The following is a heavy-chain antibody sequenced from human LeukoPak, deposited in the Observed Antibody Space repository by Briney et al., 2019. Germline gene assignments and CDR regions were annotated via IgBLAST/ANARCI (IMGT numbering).Heavy chain of an antibody. D-gene: IGHD3-22*01. CDR2: IYYSGST. V-gene: IGHV4-30-4*01. J-gene: IGHJ5*02. CDR3: ARGIQEDYYDSSGYYYSWFDP. Sequence: SETLSLTCTVSGGSISSGDYYWSWIRQPPGKGLEWIGYIYYSGSTFYNPSLKSRVTISVDRSKNQFSLKLSSVTAADTAVYYCARGIQEDYYDSSGYYYSWFDPWGQGTLVTVSS. CDR1: GGSISSGDYY.